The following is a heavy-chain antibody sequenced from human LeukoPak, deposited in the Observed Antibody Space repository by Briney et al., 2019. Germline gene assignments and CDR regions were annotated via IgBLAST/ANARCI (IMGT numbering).Heavy chain of an antibody. V-gene: IGHV4-30-4*07. CDR2: IYYSGST. CDR1: GDSISSGGYS. J-gene: IGHJ3*02. Sequence: SQTLSLTCAVSGDSISSGGYSWSWIRQPPGKGLEWIGYIYYSGSTYYNPSLKSRVTISVDTSKNQFSLKLTSVTAADTAVYYCASVNIHDAFDIWGQGTMVTVSS. D-gene: IGHD2/OR15-2a*01. CDR3: ASVNIHDAFDI.